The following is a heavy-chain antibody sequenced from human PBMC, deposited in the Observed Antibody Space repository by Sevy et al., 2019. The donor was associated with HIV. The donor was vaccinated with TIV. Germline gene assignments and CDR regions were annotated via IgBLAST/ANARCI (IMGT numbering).Heavy chain of an antibody. CDR3: ARERYYYDSSGLNWFDP. CDR2: ISAYNGNT. CDR1: GYTFTSYG. Sequence: ASVKVSCKASGYTFTSYGISWVRQAPGQGLEWMGWISAYNGNTNYAQKLQGRVTMTTDTSTGTAYMELRSLRSDDTAVYYWARERYYYDSSGLNWFDPWGQGTLVTVSS. D-gene: IGHD3-22*01. J-gene: IGHJ5*02. V-gene: IGHV1-18*04.